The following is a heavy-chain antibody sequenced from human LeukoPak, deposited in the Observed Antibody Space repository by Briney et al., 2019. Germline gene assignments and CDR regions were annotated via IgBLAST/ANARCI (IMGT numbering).Heavy chain of an antibody. D-gene: IGHD6-6*01. CDR1: GGSLSSYY. CDR2: IYYSGST. CDR3: ARGEYSSSSVNY. J-gene: IGHJ4*02. Sequence: PSETLSLTCTVSGGSLSSYYWSWIRQPPGKGLEWIGYIYYSGSTNYNPSLKSRVTISVDTSKNQFSLKLSSVTAADTAVYYCARGEYSSSSVNYWGQGTLVTVSS. V-gene: IGHV4-59*12.